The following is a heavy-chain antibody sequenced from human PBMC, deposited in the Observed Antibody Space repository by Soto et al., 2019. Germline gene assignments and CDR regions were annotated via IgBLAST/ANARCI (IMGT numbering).Heavy chain of an antibody. J-gene: IGHJ4*02. D-gene: IGHD3-16*02. V-gene: IGHV3-9*01. CDR2: ISWNSGSI. CDR1: GFTFDDYA. Sequence: GGSLRLSCAASGFTFDDYAMHWVRQAPGKGLEWVSGISWNSGSIGYADSVKGRFTISRDNAKNSLYLQMNSLRAEDTALYYCAKDKARLSLYPRYFDYWGQGTLVTVSS. CDR3: AKDKARLSLYPRYFDY.